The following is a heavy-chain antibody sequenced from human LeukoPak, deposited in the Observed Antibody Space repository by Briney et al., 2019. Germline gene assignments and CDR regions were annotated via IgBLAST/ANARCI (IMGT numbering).Heavy chain of an antibody. CDR3: ASSLRYSLTGYYF. Sequence: GGSLRLSCAASGFTFSSYAMSSVRQAPGKGLEWVSAISGSGGSTYYADSVKGRFTISRDNSKNTLYLQMNSLRAEDTAVYYCASSLRYSLTGYYFWGQGTLVTVSS. J-gene: IGHJ4*02. D-gene: IGHD3-9*01. V-gene: IGHV3-23*01. CDR1: GFTFSSYA. CDR2: ISGSGGST.